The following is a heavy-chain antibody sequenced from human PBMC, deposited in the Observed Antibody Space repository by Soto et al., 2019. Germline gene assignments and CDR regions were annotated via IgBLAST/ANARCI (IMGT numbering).Heavy chain of an antibody. V-gene: IGHV1-69*13. Sequence: SVKVSCKASGGTFSSYAISWVRQAPGQGLEWMGGIIPIFGTANYAQKFQGRVTITADESTSTAYMELSSLRSEDTAVYYCARGSPRRRFLEWLLYEDFDYWGQGTLVTVSS. D-gene: IGHD3-3*01. CDR2: IIPIFGTA. CDR1: GGTFSSYA. CDR3: ARGSPRRRFLEWLLYEDFDY. J-gene: IGHJ4*02.